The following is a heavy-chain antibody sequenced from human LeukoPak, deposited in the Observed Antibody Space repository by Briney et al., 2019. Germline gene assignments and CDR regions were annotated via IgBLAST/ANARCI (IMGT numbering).Heavy chain of an antibody. D-gene: IGHD5-24*01. J-gene: IGHJ4*02. CDR2: INPNSGGT. V-gene: IGHV1-2*02. CDR1: GYTFTGYY. Sequence: ASVKVSCKASGYTFTGYYMHWVRQAPGQGLEWMGWINPNSGGTNYAQKFQGRVTMTRDTSISTAYMELSRLRSDDTAVYYCARAEPEQWLQYYFDYWGQGTLATVSS. CDR3: ARAEPEQWLQYYFDY.